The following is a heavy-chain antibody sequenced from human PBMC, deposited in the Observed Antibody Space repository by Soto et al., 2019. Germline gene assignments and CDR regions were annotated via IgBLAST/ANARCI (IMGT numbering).Heavy chain of an antibody. J-gene: IGHJ4*02. Sequence: ASVKVSCKTSGGTFSNDIISWVRQAPGQGLEWMGWISAYNGNTNYAQKLQGRVTMTTDTSTSTAYMELRSLRSDDTAVYYCARASLYCGGDCAPVYWGQGTLVTVSS. D-gene: IGHD2-21*02. CDR2: ISAYNGNT. CDR3: ARASLYCGGDCAPVY. V-gene: IGHV1-18*01. CDR1: GGTFSNDI.